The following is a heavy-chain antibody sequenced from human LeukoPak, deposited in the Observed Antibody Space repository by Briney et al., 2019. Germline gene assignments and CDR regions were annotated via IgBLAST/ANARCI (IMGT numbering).Heavy chain of an antibody. J-gene: IGHJ5*02. CDR1: GFTFSSSG. D-gene: IGHD2/OR15-2a*01. CDR3: AKRGCTATNCYSNS. Sequence: GRSLRLSCVASGFTFSSSGMHWVRQAPGKGLEWVAVISYDGSNKYFVDSVKGRFTISRDNSKNTLYLQMNSLRAEDTALYYCAKRGCTATNCYSNSWGQGTLVTVSS. V-gene: IGHV3-30*18. CDR2: ISYDGSNK.